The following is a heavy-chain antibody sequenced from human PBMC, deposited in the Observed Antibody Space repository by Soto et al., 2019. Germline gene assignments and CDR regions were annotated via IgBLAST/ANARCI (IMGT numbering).Heavy chain of an antibody. CDR3: ARARCSSGQCYYFDY. CDR1: GFTFSSYN. CDR2: ISRSGDRK. V-gene: IGHV3-64*02. Sequence: EVQLVESGEGLVQPGGSLRLSCAASGFTFSSYNIHWIRQAPGKGLEFVSAISRSGDRKYYADSVKGRFTITRDNSKTTVWLQMGSLRAEYMAVYYCARARCSSGQCYYFDYWGRGALVSVSS. J-gene: IGHJ4*02. D-gene: IGHD2-15*01.